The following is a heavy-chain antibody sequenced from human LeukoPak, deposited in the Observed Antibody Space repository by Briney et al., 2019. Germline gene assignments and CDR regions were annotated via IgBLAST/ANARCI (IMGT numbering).Heavy chain of an antibody. CDR2: IFYSGST. CDR1: GDSINGGDYY. J-gene: IGHJ5*02. D-gene: IGHD3-10*01. Sequence: PSQTLSLTCSVSGDSINGGDYYWNWIRQPPGKGLEWIGHIFYSGSTYYSPSLKSRVTISIDTSKNQFSLKLSSVTAADTAVYFCARDLTFYYGSGRRGGFDPWGQGILVTVSS. CDR3: ARDLTFYYGSGRRGGFDP. V-gene: IGHV4-30-4*08.